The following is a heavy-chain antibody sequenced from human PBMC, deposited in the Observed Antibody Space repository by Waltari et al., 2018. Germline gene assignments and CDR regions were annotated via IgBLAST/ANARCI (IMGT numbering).Heavy chain of an antibody. CDR2: IIPILGTA. J-gene: IGHJ4*02. CDR3: ARVDSYYYDSSGYDY. D-gene: IGHD3-22*01. Sequence: QVQLVQSGAEVKKPGSSVKVSCKASGGTFSSYAISWVRQAPGQGLEWMGGIIPILGTANYAQKFQGRVTITADESTSTAYMELSSLRSEDTAVYYCARVDSYYYDSSGYDYWGQGTLVTVSS. V-gene: IGHV1-69*12. CDR1: GGTFSSYA.